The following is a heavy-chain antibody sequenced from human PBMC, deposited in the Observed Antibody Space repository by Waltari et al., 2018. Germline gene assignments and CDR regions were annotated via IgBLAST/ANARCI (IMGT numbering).Heavy chain of an antibody. D-gene: IGHD4-4*01. CDR2: VRADNGTT. Sequence: QVQLVQSGAEVKKPGASVKVSCKASGYTFTSYGISWVRQAPGQGLEWMGWVRADNGTTNYAQKRQGRVTMTTDTSTSTAYMELRSLRSDDTAVYYCARELHDSKVIAPLGYWGQGTLVTVSS. V-gene: IGHV1-18*01. CDR3: ARELHDSKVIAPLGY. CDR1: GYTFTSYG. J-gene: IGHJ4*02.